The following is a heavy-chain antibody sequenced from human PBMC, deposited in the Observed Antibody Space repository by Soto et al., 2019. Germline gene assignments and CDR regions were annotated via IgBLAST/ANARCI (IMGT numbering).Heavy chain of an antibody. CDR1: GYTLNTYG. CDR2: ISTYNGNT. V-gene: IGHV1-18*01. Sequence: ASVKVSCKASGYTLNTYGISWVRQAPGQGLEWMGWISTYNGNTNYAQKLQDRITMTIDTSTTTGYMELRSLRSDDTAVYYCARSLGSYYYGVDVWGQGTTVTVSS. D-gene: IGHD2-15*01. J-gene: IGHJ6*02. CDR3: ARSLGSYYYGVDV.